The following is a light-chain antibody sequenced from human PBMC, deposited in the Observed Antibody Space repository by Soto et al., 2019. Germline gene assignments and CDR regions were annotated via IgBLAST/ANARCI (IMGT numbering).Light chain of an antibody. V-gene: IGLV1-51*01. CDR2: DNN. CDR3: RTWDSSLSTVV. Sequence: QSVLTQPPSVSAAPGQKVTISCSGSSSNIANNFVSWYQQLPGTAPKLLIYDNNQRPSGIPDRFSGSKSGTSATLGITGLQTGDEADYYCRTWDSSLSTVVFGGGTKLTVL. CDR1: SSNIANNF. J-gene: IGLJ2*01.